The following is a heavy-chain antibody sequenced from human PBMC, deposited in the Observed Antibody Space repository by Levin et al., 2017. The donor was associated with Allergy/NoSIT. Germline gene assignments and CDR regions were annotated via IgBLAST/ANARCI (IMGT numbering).Heavy chain of an antibody. J-gene: IGHJ6*02. CDR3: AKDIRRSGSYYNRLTTVYYYGLDV. D-gene: IGHD3-10*01. V-gene: IGHV3-23*01. CDR2: ISGSGSRT. CDR1: GFTFSSYA. Sequence: GESLKISCAASGFTFSSYAVYWVRQAPGKGLEWVSGISGSGSRTYYAESVKGRFTISRDNSKDTVYLQMNSLRAEDTAIYYCAKDIRRSGSYYNRLTTVYYYGLDVWGQGTTVTVSS.